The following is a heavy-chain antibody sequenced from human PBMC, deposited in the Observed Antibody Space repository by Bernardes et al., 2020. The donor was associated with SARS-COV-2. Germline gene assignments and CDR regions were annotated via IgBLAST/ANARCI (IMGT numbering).Heavy chain of an antibody. D-gene: IGHD6-19*01. CDR1: GGSISSSNW. J-gene: IGHJ4*02. V-gene: IGHV4-4*02. CDR2: IYHSGST. CDR3: ARVRYSSGWDYFDY. Sequence: SETLSLTCAVSGGSISSSNWWSWVRQPPGKGLEWIGEIYHSGSTNYNPSLKSRVTISVDKSKNQFSLKLSSVTAADTAVYYCARVRYSSGWDYFDYWGQGTLVTVSS.